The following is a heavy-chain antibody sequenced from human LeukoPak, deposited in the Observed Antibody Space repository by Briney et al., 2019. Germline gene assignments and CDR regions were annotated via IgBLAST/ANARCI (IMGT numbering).Heavy chain of an antibody. V-gene: IGHV3-15*01. CDR1: GFTFSNAW. J-gene: IGHJ4*02. Sequence: KTGGSLRLSCAASGFTFSNAWMSWVRQAPGKGLEWVGRIKSKTDGGTTDYAAPVKGRFTISRDDSKNTLYLQMNSLKTEDTAVYYCTTDQRVYEPDSSGYYDYWGQGTLVTVSS. D-gene: IGHD3-22*01. CDR2: IKSKTDGGTT. CDR3: TTDQRVYEPDSSGYYDY.